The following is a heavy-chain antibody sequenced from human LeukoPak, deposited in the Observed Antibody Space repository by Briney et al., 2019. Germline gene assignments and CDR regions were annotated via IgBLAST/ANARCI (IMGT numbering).Heavy chain of an antibody. J-gene: IGHJ3*02. V-gene: IGHV3-53*01. CDR1: GFTFSSYS. CDR2: IHSGGNT. Sequence: GGSLRLSCAASGFTFSSYSMNWVRQAPGKGLEWVSVIHSGGNTYYADSVKGRFTISRDNSKNTLCLQMNSLRAEDTAVYYCAKSFLTTATGTGRAFDIWGQGTMVTVSS. CDR3: AKSFLTTATGTGRAFDI. D-gene: IGHD1-1*01.